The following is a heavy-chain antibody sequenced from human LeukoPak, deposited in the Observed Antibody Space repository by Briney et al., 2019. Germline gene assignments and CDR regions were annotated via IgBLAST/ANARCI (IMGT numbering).Heavy chain of an antibody. D-gene: IGHD6-13*01. CDR3: ARALPRYSSSWYGLDAFDI. CDR1: GFTFSNYA. J-gene: IGHJ3*02. V-gene: IGHV3-30*14. CDR2: ISYDDGSNK. Sequence: GGSLRLSCAASGFTFSNYAMHWVRQAPGKGLEWVAIISYDDGSNKYYGDSVKGRSTIFRDNSKNTLYLQMNSLRAEDTAVYYCARALPRYSSSWYGLDAFDIWGQGTMVTVSS.